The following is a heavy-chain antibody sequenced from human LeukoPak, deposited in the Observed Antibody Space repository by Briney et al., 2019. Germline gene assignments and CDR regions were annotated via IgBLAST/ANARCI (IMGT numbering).Heavy chain of an antibody. J-gene: IGHJ4*02. CDR2: INHSGST. CDR1: GGSISSSGYY. D-gene: IGHD6-25*01. Sequence: SETLSLTCTVSGGSISSSGYYWSWIRQPPGKGLEWIGEINHSGSTNYNPSLKSRVTISVDTSKNQFSLKLSSVTAADTAVYYCARGRRAGRTDYWGQGTLVTVSS. CDR3: ARGRRAGRTDY. V-gene: IGHV4-39*07.